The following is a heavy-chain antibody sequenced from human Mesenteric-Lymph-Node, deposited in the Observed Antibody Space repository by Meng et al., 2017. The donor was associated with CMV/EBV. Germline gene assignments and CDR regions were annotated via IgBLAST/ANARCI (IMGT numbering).Heavy chain of an antibody. D-gene: IGHD6-13*01. V-gene: IGHV1-69*02. J-gene: IGHJ5*02. CDR1: GGTFSSYT. Sequence: SVKVSCKASGGTFSSYTISWVRQAPGQGLEWMGRIIPILGIANYAQKFQGRVTITADKSTSTAYMELSSLRSEDTAVYYCARVSRAAAVAESWFDPWGQGTLVTVSS. CDR3: ARVSRAAAVAESWFDP. CDR2: IIPILGIA.